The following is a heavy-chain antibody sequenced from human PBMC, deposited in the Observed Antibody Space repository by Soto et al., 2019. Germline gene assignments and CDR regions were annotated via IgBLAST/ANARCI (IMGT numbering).Heavy chain of an antibody. Sequence: QVQLQESGPGLVKPSQTLSLTCTVSGGSISSSDYYWSWIRQHPGKGLEWIGYIYYSGSTYYNPSLKSRVTISVDTSKNQFSLKLSSVTAADTALYYCARWWSGSRQGFDPWGQGTLVTVSS. D-gene: IGHD3-3*01. V-gene: IGHV4-31*03. CDR1: GGSISSSDYY. CDR2: IYYSGST. J-gene: IGHJ5*02. CDR3: ARWWSGSRQGFDP.